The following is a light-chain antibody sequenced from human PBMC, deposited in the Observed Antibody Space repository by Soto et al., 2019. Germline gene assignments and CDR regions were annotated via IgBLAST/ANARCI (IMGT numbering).Light chain of an antibody. V-gene: IGLV3-1*01. Sequence: SYELTQPPSVSVSPGQTASITCSGDNLGPKYASWYQQKPGQSPLLIIYQDKKRPSGIPERFSGSHSGNTATLTISGTQAMDVAEYYCQTWDTITRVFGTGTKVTVL. CDR2: QDK. CDR3: QTWDTITRV. J-gene: IGLJ1*01. CDR1: NLGPKY.